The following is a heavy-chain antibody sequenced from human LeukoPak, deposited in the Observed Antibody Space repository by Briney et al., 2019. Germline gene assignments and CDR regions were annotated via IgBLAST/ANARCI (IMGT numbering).Heavy chain of an antibody. CDR3: AREGAAQLVLEGSGFDY. J-gene: IGHJ4*02. D-gene: IGHD6-6*01. CDR1: GFTFSSYG. CDR2: IWYDGSNK. V-gene: IGHV3-33*01. Sequence: GGSLRLSCAASGFTFSSYGMHWVRQAPGKGLEWVAVIWYDGSNKYYADSVKGRFTISRDNSKNTLYLQMNSLRAEDTAVYYCAREGAAQLVLEGSGFDYWGQGTLVTVSS.